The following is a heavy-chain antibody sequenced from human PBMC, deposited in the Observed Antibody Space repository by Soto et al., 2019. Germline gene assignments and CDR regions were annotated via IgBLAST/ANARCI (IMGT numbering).Heavy chain of an antibody. Sequence: SVKFTCKASGYTFTGYCMHWVRQAPGQGLEWMGWINPNNGGTNYVQKFQGRVTMTRDTSISTAYMELSRLKADDTAVYYCARVQHDSSGWNYYSYGLDVWGQGTTVTVSS. CDR2: INPNNGGT. CDR1: GYTFTGYC. D-gene: IGHD6-25*01. CDR3: ARVQHDSSGWNYYSYGLDV. V-gene: IGHV1-2*02. J-gene: IGHJ6*02.